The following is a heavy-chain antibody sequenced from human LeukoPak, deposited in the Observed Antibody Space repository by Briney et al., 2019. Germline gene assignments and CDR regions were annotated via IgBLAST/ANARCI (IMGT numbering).Heavy chain of an antibody. V-gene: IGHV3-30*18. CDR1: GFTFSSYG. J-gene: IGHJ4*02. CDR3: AKVQSYYYDSSGELDY. CDR2: ISYDGSNK. D-gene: IGHD3-22*01. Sequence: GGSLRLSCAASGFTFSSYGMHWVRQAPGKGLEWVAYISYDGSNKYYADSVKGRFTISRDNSKNTLYLQMNSLRAEDTAVYYCAKVQSYYYDSSGELDYWGQGTLVTVSS.